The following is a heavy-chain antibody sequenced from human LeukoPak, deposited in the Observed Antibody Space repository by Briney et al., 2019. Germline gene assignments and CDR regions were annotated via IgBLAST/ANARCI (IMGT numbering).Heavy chain of an antibody. CDR1: GGSISSYY. V-gene: IGHV4-59*08. CDR2: IYYSGST. D-gene: IGHD2-15*01. J-gene: IGHJ4*02. Sequence: SETLSLTCTVSGGSISSYYWSWIRQPPGKGLEWIGYIYYSGSTNYNPSLKSRVTISVDTSKNQFSLKLSSVTAADTAVYYCARSCSGGSCFYPSFDYWGQGTLVTVSS. CDR3: ARSCSGGSCFYPSFDY.